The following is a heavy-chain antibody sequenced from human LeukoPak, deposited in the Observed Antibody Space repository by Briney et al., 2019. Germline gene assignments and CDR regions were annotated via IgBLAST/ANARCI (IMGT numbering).Heavy chain of an antibody. J-gene: IGHJ3*02. V-gene: IGHV1-2*02. D-gene: IGHD1-1*01. CDR1: QYTFTGYY. CDR3: ATDQAITSTGNDAFDI. Sequence: GASVKVSCKASQYTFTGYYMHWVRQAPGQGLEWMGWINPNNGDTHYPQKFQGRVTMTRDTSTSTAHMELSRLRSDDTAVYYCATDQAITSTGNDAFDIWGQGTMVTVSS. CDR2: INPNNGDT.